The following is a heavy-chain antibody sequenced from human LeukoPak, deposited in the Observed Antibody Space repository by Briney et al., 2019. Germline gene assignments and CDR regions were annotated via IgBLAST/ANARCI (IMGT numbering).Heavy chain of an antibody. CDR2: ITGTAYKT. CDR1: GFIFSNYA. D-gene: IGHD3-9*01. Sequence: PGGSLRLSCAASGFIFSNYAMAWVRQAPGKGLEWVSAITGTAYKTYYADSVKGRFTISRDNSKNTLYLQMNTLRAEDTAIYYCAKNLRGNYDTLTAFDPWGPGPLVTVSS. V-gene: IGHV3-23*01. CDR3: AKNLRGNYDTLTAFDP. J-gene: IGHJ5*02.